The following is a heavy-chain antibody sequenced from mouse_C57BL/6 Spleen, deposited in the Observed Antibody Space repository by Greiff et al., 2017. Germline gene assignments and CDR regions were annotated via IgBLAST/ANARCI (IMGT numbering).Heavy chain of an antibody. CDR2: IYPGGGYT. Sequence: VQLQQSGAELVRPGTSVKMSCKASGYTFTNYWIGWAKQRPGHGLEWIGDIYPGGGYTNYHEKFKGKDTLTADKSSSTAYMQFSSLTSEDSAIYNCERGDYGSRYAMDYWGQGTSVTVSS. CDR1: GYTFTNYW. V-gene: IGHV1-63*01. CDR3: ERGDYGSRYAMDY. D-gene: IGHD1-1*01. J-gene: IGHJ4*01.